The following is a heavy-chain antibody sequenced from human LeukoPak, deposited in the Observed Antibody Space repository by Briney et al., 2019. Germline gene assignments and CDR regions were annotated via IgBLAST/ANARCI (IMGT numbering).Heavy chain of an antibody. D-gene: IGHD3-22*01. V-gene: IGHV1-18*01. CDR3: ARVDGDYYDSSGYPDY. CDR1: GYTFTSYG. CDR2: ISAYNGNT. J-gene: IGHJ4*02. Sequence: GASVKVSCKASGYTFTSYGISWVRQAPGQGLEWMGWISAYNGNTNYAQKLRGRVTMTTDTSTSTAYMELRSLRSDDTAVYYCARVDGDYYDSSGYPDYWGQGTLVTVSS.